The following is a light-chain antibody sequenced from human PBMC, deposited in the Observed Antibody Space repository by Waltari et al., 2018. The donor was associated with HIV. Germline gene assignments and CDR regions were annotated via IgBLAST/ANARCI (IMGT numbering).Light chain of an antibody. V-gene: IGLV3-10*01. CDR1: ALPRKC. J-gene: IGLJ7*01. CDR3: YSTDDSGNPLAV. Sequence: SYELTQPPSVSVSPGQTARITCSGDALPRKCAYWYQQKSGQAPVLVIYEDNRRPSGIPERFSGSSSGTMATLTISGAQVEDEGDYYCYSTDDSGNPLAVFGGGTQLTVL. CDR2: EDN.